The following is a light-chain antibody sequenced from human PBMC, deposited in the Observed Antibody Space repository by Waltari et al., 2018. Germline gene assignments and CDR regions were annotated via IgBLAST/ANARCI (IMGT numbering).Light chain of an antibody. J-gene: IGKJ4*01. CDR1: QYIGDF. V-gene: IGKV1-39*01. CDR3: QQTYITPIS. Sequence: DIQMTQSPSSLFASVGDRVTITCRASQYIGDFLHWYQHRPGRAPKPLIFTASNLQIGVPSRFSGSGSGTDFTLTITSLQPEDFATYYCQQTYITPISFGGGTKVQIK. CDR2: TAS.